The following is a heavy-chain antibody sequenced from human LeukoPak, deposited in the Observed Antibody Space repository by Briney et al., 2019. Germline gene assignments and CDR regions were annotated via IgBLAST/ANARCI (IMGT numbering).Heavy chain of an antibody. D-gene: IGHD6-6*01. CDR3: AKAWWSTSSGGDSFGI. CDR1: GFTLSNSA. J-gene: IGHJ3*02. CDR2: FSGPGKT. Sequence: PGGSLRLSCAASGFTLSNSAMSWVRQAPGKGLEWVPGFSGPGKTYYADSVKGRFTISRDTSKSTLYLQINSLRAEDTAVYYCAKAWWSTSSGGDSFGIWGQGTMVTVSS. V-gene: IGHV3-23*01.